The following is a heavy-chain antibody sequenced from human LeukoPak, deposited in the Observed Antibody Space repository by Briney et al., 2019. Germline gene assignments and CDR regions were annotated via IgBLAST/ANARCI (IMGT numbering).Heavy chain of an antibody. CDR3: AREDYGSRSGDY. Sequence: PGGSLRLSCAASGFIFSSYSMNWARQAPGKGLEWVSSISSSSSYIYYAGSVKGRFTISRDNAKNSLYLQMNSLRAEDTAVYYCAREDYGSRSGDYWGQGTLVTVSS. D-gene: IGHD3-10*01. CDR2: ISSSSSYI. CDR1: GFIFSSYS. V-gene: IGHV3-21*01. J-gene: IGHJ4*02.